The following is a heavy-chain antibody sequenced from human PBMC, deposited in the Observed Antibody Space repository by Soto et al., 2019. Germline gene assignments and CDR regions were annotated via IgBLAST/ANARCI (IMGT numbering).Heavy chain of an antibody. J-gene: IGHJ4*02. V-gene: IGHV3-23*01. D-gene: IGHD3-22*01. CDR2: ISGSGGST. Sequence: PGGSLRLSCAASGFTFSSYAMSWVRQAPGKGLEWVSAISGSGGSTYYADSVKGRFTISRDNSKNTLYLQMNSLRAEDTAVYYCAKDRATMIVVVTHFDYWGQGTLVTVSS. CDR1: GFTFSSYA. CDR3: AKDRATMIVVVTHFDY.